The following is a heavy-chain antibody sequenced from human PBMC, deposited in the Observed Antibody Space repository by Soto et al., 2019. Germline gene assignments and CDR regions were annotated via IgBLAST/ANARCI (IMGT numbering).Heavy chain of an antibody. CDR1: GDSVSSSSYY. D-gene: IGHD4-17*01. CDR2: VYYTGST. Sequence: QLQLQESGPGLVKPSETLSLTCAVSGDSVSSSSYYWGWIRQTPGKGLEWIGSVYYTGSTYSNPSLKSRXXIXVXXSKNPFSLKLNSVTAADTAVYYCARHIDGDDWFDPWGQGILVTVSS. V-gene: IGHV4-39*01. J-gene: IGHJ5*02. CDR3: ARHIDGDDWFDP.